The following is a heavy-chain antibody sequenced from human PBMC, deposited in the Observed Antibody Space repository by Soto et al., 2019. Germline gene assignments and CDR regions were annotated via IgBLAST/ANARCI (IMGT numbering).Heavy chain of an antibody. D-gene: IGHD3-10*01. CDR2: IYHSGSS. V-gene: IGHV4-4*02. CDR3: ARVRRDYYYYYMDG. J-gene: IGHJ6*03. CDR1: SGSISSSNW. Sequence: QVQLQESGPGLVKPSGTLSLTCDVSSGSISSSNWWIWVRQPPGKGLEWIGEIYHSGSSNYNPSLKSRVSMSVDRSKNQFSLNLSSVTAADTAVYYCARVRRDYYYYYMDGWGKGTTVTVSS.